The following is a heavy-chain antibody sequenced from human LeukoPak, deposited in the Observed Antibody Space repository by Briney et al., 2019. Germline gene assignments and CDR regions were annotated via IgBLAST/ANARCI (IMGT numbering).Heavy chain of an antibody. CDR2: INPNSGGT. V-gene: IGHV1-2*06. CDR3: ARVGGSSWYENWFDP. Sequence: GASVKLSRKASGYTFTGYYMHWVRQAPGQGLEWMGRINPNSGGTNYAQKFQGRVTMTRDTSISTAYMELSRLRSDDTAVYYCARVGGSSWYENWFDPWGQGTLVTVSS. CDR1: GYTFTGYY. D-gene: IGHD6-13*01. J-gene: IGHJ5*02.